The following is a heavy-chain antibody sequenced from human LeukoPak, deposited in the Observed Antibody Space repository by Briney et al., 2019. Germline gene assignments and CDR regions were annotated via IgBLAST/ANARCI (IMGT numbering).Heavy chain of an antibody. Sequence: EGSLRLSCAASGFTFSDFYMSWIRQAPGKGLEWVSYISSGTNYTNYADSVKGRFTISRDNAKNSLYLQMNSLRADDTAVYYCARGLRVEMPTTDPSYFDYWGQGTLVTVSS. CDR2: ISSGTNYT. V-gene: IGHV3-11*06. D-gene: IGHD5-24*01. J-gene: IGHJ4*02. CDR1: GFTFSDFY. CDR3: ARGLRVEMPTTDPSYFDY.